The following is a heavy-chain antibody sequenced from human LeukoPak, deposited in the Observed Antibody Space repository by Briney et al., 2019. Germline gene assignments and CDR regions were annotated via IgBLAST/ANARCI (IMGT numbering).Heavy chain of an antibody. D-gene: IGHD6-13*01. CDR3: ARGIAAAGWYYFDY. V-gene: IGHV3-21*01. CDR1: GFAFSSYN. Sequence: AGGSLRLSCAVSGFAFSSYNLNRVRQAPGKGMEWVSSISSSGSSIFYADSVKGRFTISRDNAQNSLYLQMNSLRVEDTAVYYCARGIAAAGWYYFDYWGQGALVTVSS. J-gene: IGHJ4*02. CDR2: ISSSGSSI.